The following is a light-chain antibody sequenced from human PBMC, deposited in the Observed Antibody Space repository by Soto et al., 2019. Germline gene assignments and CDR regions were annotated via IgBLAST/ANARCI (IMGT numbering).Light chain of an antibody. J-gene: IGLJ1*01. CDR2: DVS. CDR1: SRDIGGYNY. Sequence: QSVLTQPSSVFGSPGQSITISRPGTSRDIGGYNYVSWYQQHPGQAPKIMIYDVSNRPSGVSNRFSGSKSGNTASLTISGLQAEDEADYYCSSYTSSSTFFGTGTKVTVL. V-gene: IGLV2-14*01. CDR3: SSYTSSSTF.